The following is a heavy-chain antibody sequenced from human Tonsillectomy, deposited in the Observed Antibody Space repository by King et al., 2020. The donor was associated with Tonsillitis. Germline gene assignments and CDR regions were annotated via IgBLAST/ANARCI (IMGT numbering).Heavy chain of an antibody. D-gene: IGHD2-2*01. J-gene: IGHJ4*02. CDR3: TTRYCSSTRCYEAYFYY. Sequence: VQLVESGGGLVKPGGSLRLSCAASGFTFSDAWMSWVRQAPGKGLEWVGRIKDKTDGGTTDYAAPVKGRFTISRDDSKNMLYLQMNSLKTEDTAVYYCTTRYCSSTRCYEAYFYYWGQGTLVTVSS. CDR2: IKDKTDGGTT. V-gene: IGHV3-15*01. CDR1: GFTFSDAW.